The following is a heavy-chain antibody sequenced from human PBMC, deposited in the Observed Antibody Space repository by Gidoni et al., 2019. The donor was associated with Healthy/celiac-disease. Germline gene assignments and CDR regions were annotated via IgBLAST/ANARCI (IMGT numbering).Heavy chain of an antibody. CDR2: IWYDGSNK. CDR3: ARGDYGDYDVPPY. CDR1: GFTFSSYG. D-gene: IGHD4-17*01. V-gene: IGHV3-33*01. J-gene: IGHJ4*02. Sequence: QVQLVESGGGVVQPGRSLRLSCAASGFTFSSYGMHWVRQAPGKGLEWVAVIWYDGSNKYYADSVKGRFTISRDNSKNTLYLQMNSLRAEDTAVYYCARGDYGDYDVPPYWGQGTLVTVSS.